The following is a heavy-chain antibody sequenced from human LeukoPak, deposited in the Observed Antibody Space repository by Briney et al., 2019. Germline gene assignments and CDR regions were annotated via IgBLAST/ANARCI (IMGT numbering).Heavy chain of an antibody. Sequence: PSETLSLTCAVYGGSFSGYYWSWIRQPPGKGLEWVSSISSSSSYIYYADSVKGRFTISRDNAKNSLYLQMNSLRAEDTAVYYCARDLEQQLVSDFDYWGQGTLVTVSS. V-gene: IGHV3-21*01. CDR3: ARDLEQQLVSDFDY. CDR1: GGSFSGYY. CDR2: ISSSSSYI. J-gene: IGHJ4*02. D-gene: IGHD6-13*01.